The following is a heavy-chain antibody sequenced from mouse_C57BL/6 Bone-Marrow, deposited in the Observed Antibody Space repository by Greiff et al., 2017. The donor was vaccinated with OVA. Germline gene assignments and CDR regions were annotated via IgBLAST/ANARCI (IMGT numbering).Heavy chain of an antibody. D-gene: IGHD3-2*02. CDR1: GYTFTSYW. CDR3: ARGSEFAY. CDR2: IYPSDSET. J-gene: IGHJ3*01. V-gene: IGHV1-61*01. Sequence: QVQLQQPGAELVRPGSSVKLSCKASGYTFTSYWMDWVKQRPGQGLEWIGNIYPSDSETHYNQKFKDKAILTVDKSSSTAYMQLSSLTSEDSAVYYCARGSEFAYWGQGTLVTVSA.